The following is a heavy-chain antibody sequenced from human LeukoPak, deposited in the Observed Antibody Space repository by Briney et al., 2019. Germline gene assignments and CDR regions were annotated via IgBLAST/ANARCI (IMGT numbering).Heavy chain of an antibody. CDR2: INHSGST. CDR3: AGYDYVWGKAYYYYYMDV. V-gene: IGHV4-34*01. Sequence: SETLSLTCAVCGGSFSGYYWSWIRQPPGKGLEWIGEINHSGSTNYNPSLKSRVTISVDTSKNQFSLKLSSVTAADTAVYYCAGYDYVWGKAYYYYYMDVWGKGTTVTVSS. D-gene: IGHD3-16*01. CDR1: GGSFSGYY. J-gene: IGHJ6*03.